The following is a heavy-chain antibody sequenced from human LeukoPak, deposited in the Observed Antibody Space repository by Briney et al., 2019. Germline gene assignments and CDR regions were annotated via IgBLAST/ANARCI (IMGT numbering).Heavy chain of an antibody. CDR3: ARDGMGNIKAFDI. V-gene: IGHV3-7*05. D-gene: IGHD2/OR15-2a*01. CDR1: GFTFSRYW. CDR2: IKHDGSQK. J-gene: IGHJ3*02. Sequence: GGSLRLSCAASGFTFSRYWMSWVRQAPGQGLEWVAYIKHDGSQKCYVDSVKGRITISRDTAKNSPYLQMNSLRAEDTAVYYCARDGMGNIKAFDIWGQGTMVTVSS.